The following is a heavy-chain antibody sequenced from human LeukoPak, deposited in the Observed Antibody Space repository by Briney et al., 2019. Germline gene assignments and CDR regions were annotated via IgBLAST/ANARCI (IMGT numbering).Heavy chain of an antibody. J-gene: IGHJ4*02. Sequence: GESLKISCKGSGYSFSTYWTAGRRRCPGKALEWMGIIYPGDSDTRYSPSFQGQVTISVDKSISTAYLHWSSLKESDNAMYYCARKGASFDFWGQGTLVTVSS. CDR3: ARKGASFDF. D-gene: IGHD3-16*01. V-gene: IGHV5-51*02. CDR1: GYSFSTYW. CDR2: IYPGDSDT.